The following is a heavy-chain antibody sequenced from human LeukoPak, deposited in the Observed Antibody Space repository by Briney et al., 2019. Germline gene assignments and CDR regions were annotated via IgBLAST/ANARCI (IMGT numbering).Heavy chain of an antibody. J-gene: IGHJ5*02. D-gene: IGHD2-2*02. CDR2: ISAYNGNT. Sequence: ASVKVSCKASGYTFTSYGISWVRQAPGQGLEWMGWISAYNGNTNYAQKLQGRVTMTTDTSTSTAYMELRSLRSDDTAVYYCARRGLTNEDTYCNSTGCYIASGDWFDPWAREPWSPSPQ. CDR1: GYTFTSYG. CDR3: ARRGLTNEDTYCNSTGCYIASGDWFDP. V-gene: IGHV1-18*01.